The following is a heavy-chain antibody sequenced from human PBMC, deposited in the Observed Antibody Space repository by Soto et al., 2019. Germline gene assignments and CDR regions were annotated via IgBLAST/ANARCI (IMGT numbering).Heavy chain of an antibody. CDR2: ISSDGSKK. Sequence: QVQLVESGGGVVQPGRSLRLSCVASGFTFSNNGIHWVRQAPGKGLEWVAVISSDGSKKYYADSVKGRFTISRDNSKHTLHLQMNSLRAEDTAVYYCAMDLYGGSSRFDYWGQGTLVTVSS. CDR1: GFTFSNNG. CDR3: AMDLYGGSSRFDY. V-gene: IGHV3-30*03. J-gene: IGHJ4*02. D-gene: IGHD2-15*01.